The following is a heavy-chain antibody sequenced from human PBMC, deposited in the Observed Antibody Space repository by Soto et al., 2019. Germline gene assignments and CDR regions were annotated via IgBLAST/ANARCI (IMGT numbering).Heavy chain of an antibody. CDR2: INDGRGNT. CDR1: VYTLSAYI. J-gene: IGHJ3*02. D-gene: IGHD3-3*02. Sequence: ASVTVSCQATVYTLSAYILNWLRQAPGKRREGMGWINDGRGNTKYSQNFQGRVSITRDTSASTVYMELTGLTSEDTAVYYCARDTETLGPRANDALDIWGQGTMVTVPS. CDR3: ARDTETLGPRANDALDI. V-gene: IGHV1-3*01.